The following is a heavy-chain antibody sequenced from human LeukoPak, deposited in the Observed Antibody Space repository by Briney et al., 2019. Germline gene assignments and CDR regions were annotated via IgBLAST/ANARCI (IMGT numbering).Heavy chain of an antibody. CDR1: GFTVSSNY. V-gene: IGHV3-21*01. J-gene: IGHJ4*02. D-gene: IGHD6-13*01. CDR3: ARDAEAADY. CDR2: ISSSSSYI. Sequence: PGGSLRLSCVVSGFTVSSNYMNWVRQAPGKGLEWVSSISSSSSYIYYADSVKGRFTISRDNAKNSLYLQMNSLRAEDTAVYYCARDAEAADYWGQGTLVTVSS.